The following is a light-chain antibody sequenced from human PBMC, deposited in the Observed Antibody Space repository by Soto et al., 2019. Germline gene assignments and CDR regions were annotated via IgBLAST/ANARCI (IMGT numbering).Light chain of an antibody. CDR1: QSVNSN. CDR3: QQYDNWPLT. J-gene: IGKJ4*01. V-gene: IGKV3-15*01. CDR2: GAS. Sequence: EIVMTQSPATLSVSPGERATLSCRASQSVNSNLAWYQQKPGQAPRLLIYGASTRAPGFPARFSGSESGTEFTLTISSLQSEDFAVYYCQQYDNWPLTFGGGTKVEIK.